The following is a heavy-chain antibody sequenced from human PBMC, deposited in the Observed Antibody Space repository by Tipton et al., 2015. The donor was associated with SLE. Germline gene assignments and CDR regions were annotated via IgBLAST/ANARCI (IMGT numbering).Heavy chain of an antibody. D-gene: IGHD3-22*01. CDR1: GGSISSYY. J-gene: IGHJ6*03. CDR3: ASGDSSGYYFTGYYMDV. V-gene: IGHV4-59*08. CDR2: IYYSGST. Sequence: TLSLTCTVSGGSISSYYWSWIRQPPGKGLEWIGYIYYSGSTNYNPSLKSRVTISVDTSKNQFSLKLSSVTAADTAVYYCASGDSSGYYFTGYYMDVWGKGTTVTVSS.